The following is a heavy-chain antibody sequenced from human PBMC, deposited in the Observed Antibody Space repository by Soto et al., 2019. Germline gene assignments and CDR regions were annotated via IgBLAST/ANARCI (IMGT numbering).Heavy chain of an antibody. CDR2: IRNKAKSYTT. V-gene: IGHV3-72*01. CDR1: GFTFSDHY. CDR3: TRVRSSSWGLDAFDI. Sequence: PGGSLRLSCAASGFTFSDHYMDWVRQAPGKGLEWVGRIRNKAKSYTTEYAASVKGRFTISRDDSMNSLFLQMNSLTTEDTAVYSCTRVRSSSWGLDAFDIWGQGTLVTVSS. D-gene: IGHD6-13*01. J-gene: IGHJ3*02.